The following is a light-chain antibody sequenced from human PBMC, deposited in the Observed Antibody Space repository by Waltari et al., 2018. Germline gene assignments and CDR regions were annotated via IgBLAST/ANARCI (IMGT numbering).Light chain of an antibody. Sequence: DIQMTQSPSTLSASVGDRVTITCRASQSISSWLAWYQQKPGKAPKLLIYKASSLESWVPSRFNGSRSGTEFTLTISSLQPDDFATYYCQQYNSYPGTFGQGTKLEIK. CDR3: QQYNSYPGT. CDR1: QSISSW. CDR2: KAS. V-gene: IGKV1-5*03. J-gene: IGKJ2*01.